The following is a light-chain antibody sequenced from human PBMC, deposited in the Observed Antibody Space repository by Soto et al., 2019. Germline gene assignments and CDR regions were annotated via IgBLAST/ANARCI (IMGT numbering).Light chain of an antibody. Sequence: SVLTQPSPVFGAPGQSVTLSCPGNSKEVGSYNLVSWYQQHPGKAPKLMIYEVSKRPSGVSNRFSGSKSGNTASLTISGLQAEDEADYYCCSYAGSSTFYVFGTGTKVTVL. V-gene: IGLV2-23*02. CDR2: EVS. CDR1: SKEVGSYNL. J-gene: IGLJ1*01. CDR3: CSYAGSSTFYV.